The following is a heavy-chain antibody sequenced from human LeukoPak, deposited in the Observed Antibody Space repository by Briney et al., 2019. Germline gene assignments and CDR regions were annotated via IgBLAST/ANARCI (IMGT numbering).Heavy chain of an antibody. CDR1: GGSISSYY. CDR3: ARVRTTVVQYYFDY. D-gene: IGHD4-23*01. Sequence: PSETLSLTCTVSGGSISSYYWSWIRQPPGKGLEWIGYIYYSGSTNYNPSLKSRVTISVDTSKNQFSLKLSSVTAADTAVYYCARVRTTVVQYYFDYWGQGTLVTVSS. J-gene: IGHJ4*02. V-gene: IGHV4-59*01. CDR2: IYYSGST.